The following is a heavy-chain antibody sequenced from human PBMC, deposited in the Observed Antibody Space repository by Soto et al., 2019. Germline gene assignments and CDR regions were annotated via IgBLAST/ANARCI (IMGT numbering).Heavy chain of an antibody. D-gene: IGHD6-19*01. V-gene: IGHV3-9*01. CDR1: GLTFDDYA. J-gene: IGHJ4*02. CDR3: AKDRGLVLSFYFDY. Sequence: EVQLVESGGGLVQPGRSLRLSCAASGLTFDDYAMQWVRQAPGKGLEWVSGISWNSGSIGYADSVKGRFTISRDNAKNSLYLQMNSLRAEDTALYYCAKDRGLVLSFYFDYWGQGTLVTVSS. CDR2: ISWNSGSI.